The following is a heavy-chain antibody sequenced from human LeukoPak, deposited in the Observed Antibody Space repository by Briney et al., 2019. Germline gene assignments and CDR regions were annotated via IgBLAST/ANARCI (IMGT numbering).Heavy chain of an antibody. D-gene: IGHD6-19*01. CDR3: ARERIAKAATPVNDH. CDR1: GFTFSSFS. V-gene: IGHV3-21*01. Sequence: GGSLRLSCEASGFTFSSFSMNWIRQAPGKGLEWVSSISSSSTYIYYADSLKGRFTSSRDNAKNSLYLQMNSLRAEDTAVYYCARERIAKAATPVNDHWGQGTLVTVSS. CDR2: ISSSSTYI. J-gene: IGHJ4*02.